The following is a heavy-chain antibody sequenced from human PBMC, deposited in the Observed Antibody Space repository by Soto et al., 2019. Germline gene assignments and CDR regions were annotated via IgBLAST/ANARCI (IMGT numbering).Heavy chain of an antibody. CDR2: IIPVLGVT. CDR3: ARRRYCGVDSYNKFYYGMDV. Sequence: QVQLVQSGAEVRKPGSSVEVSCMASGSTFSSYTVNWVRQAPGQWLEWIGRIIPVLGVTHYARRFQGRVTITADRSRKTAYMELTSLTSEDTAVYYCARRRYCGVDSYNKFYYGMDVWGQGTTVTVSS. V-gene: IGHV1-69*02. CDR1: GSTFSSYT. J-gene: IGHJ6*02. D-gene: IGHD2-21*02.